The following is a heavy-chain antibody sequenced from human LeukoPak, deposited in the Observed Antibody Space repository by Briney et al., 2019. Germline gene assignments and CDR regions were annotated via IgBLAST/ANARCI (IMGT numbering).Heavy chain of an antibody. V-gene: IGHV3-23*01. CDR3: VKGPRPDITVAHTVEN. D-gene: IGHD6-19*01. CDR2: ISSRGDST. Sequence: GGSLILSCAASGFIFSNYAMSWVRQVPGRGLEWVSTISSRGDSTYVADSVKGRFTISRDNSKNSLYLQMNAVRAEDTAVYYCVKGPRPDITVAHTVENWGQGTLVTVSS. CDR1: GFIFSNYA. J-gene: IGHJ4*02.